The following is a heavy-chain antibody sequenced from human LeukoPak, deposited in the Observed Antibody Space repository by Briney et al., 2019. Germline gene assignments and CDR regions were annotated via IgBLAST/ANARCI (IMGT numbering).Heavy chain of an antibody. CDR2: IGGSASGT. CDR1: GFTSSSYT. CDR3: AKGGDGSYYSRADC. D-gene: IGHD2-15*01. J-gene: IGHJ4*02. Sequence: PGGSLRLSCAASGFTSSSYTMTWVRQAPGKGLEWVSTIGGSASGTFYADSVKGRFTISRDNSKNTLYLQMNSLRAEDTAVYYCAKGGDGSYYSRADCWGQGTLVTVSS. V-gene: IGHV3-23*01.